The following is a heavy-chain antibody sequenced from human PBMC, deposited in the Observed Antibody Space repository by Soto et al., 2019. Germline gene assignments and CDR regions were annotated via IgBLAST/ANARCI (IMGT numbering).Heavy chain of an antibody. J-gene: IGHJ6*02. V-gene: IGHV4-31*03. CDR2: IYYSGST. Sequence: SETLSLTCTVSGGSISSGGYYWSWIRQHPGKGLEWIGYIYYSGSTYYNPSLKSRVTISVDTSKNQFSLKLSSVTAADTAVYYCARDLLDYCSSTSCYLGARMDVWGQGTTVTVSS. CDR3: ARDLLDYCSSTSCYLGARMDV. CDR1: GGSISSGGYY. D-gene: IGHD2-2*01.